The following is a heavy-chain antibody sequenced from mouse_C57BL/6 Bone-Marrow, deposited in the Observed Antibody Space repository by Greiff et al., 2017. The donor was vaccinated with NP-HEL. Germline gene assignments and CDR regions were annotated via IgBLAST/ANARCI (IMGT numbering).Heavy chain of an antibody. CDR1: GFTFSDYG. J-gene: IGHJ2*01. CDR2: ISSGSSTI. D-gene: IGHD1-1*01. V-gene: IGHV5-17*01. Sequence: EVKLMESGGGLVKPGGSLKLSCAASGFTFSDYGMHWVRQAPEKGLEWVAYISSGSSTIYYADTVKGRFTISRDNAKNTLFLQMTSLRSEDTAMYYCARRGPYYYGSSYDYFDYWGQGTTLTVSS. CDR3: ARRGPYYYGSSYDYFDY.